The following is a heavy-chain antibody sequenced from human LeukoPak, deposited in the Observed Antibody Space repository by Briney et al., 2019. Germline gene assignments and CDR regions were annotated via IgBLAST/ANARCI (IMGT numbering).Heavy chain of an antibody. J-gene: IGHJ5*02. V-gene: IGHV4-59*01. CDR2: IYYSGST. D-gene: IGHD3-10*01. CDR3: ARGGTRVWFGELKSNWFDP. CDR1: GGSISSYY. Sequence: PETLSLTCTVSGGSISSYYWSWIRQPPGKGLEWIGYIYYSGSTNYNPSLKSRVTLSVDPSKNQFSLKLSSVTAADTAVYYCARGGTRVWFGELKSNWFDPWGQGTLVTVSS.